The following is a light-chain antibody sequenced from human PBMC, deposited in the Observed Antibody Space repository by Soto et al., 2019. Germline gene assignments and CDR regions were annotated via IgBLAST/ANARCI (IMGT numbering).Light chain of an antibody. J-gene: IGLJ1*01. CDR3: SSYTSGSTLV. V-gene: IGLV2-14*01. CDR2: EVS. CDR1: TSDVGGYNY. Sequence: QSVLTQPASVSGSPGQSITISSTGTTSDVGGYNYVSWYQHHPDKAPKLMIYEVSNRPSGVSNRFSGSKSGNTASLTISGLQTADEADYYCSSYTSGSTLVFGTGTKVTVL.